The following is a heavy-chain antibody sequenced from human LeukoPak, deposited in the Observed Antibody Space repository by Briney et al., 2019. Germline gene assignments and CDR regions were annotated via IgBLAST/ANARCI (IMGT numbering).Heavy chain of an antibody. CDR3: ASTLRAFEDYGDYATSLDFDY. V-gene: IGHV4-4*02. D-gene: IGHD4-17*01. CDR2: VYHSGST. Sequence: SETLSLTCAVSGGSISSLNWWSWVRQAPGKGLEWIGEVYHSGSTYYNPFLKSRVTISVDTSKNQFSLKLSSVTAADTAVYYCASTLRAFEDYGDYATSLDFDYWGQGTLVTVSS. J-gene: IGHJ4*02. CDR1: GGSISSLNW.